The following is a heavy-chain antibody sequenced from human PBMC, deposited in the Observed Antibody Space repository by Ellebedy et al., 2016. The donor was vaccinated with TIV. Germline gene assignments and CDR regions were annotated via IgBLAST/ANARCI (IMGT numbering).Heavy chain of an antibody. Sequence: MPGGSLRLSCTVSGGSISSSGYYWVWVRQPPGQGLEWIGSIHYGGTTYYTASLKSRVTISIDTSSNQFFLTLSSVTAADTAVYFCARLKSTSGYNWFDSWGRGTLVTVSS. D-gene: IGHD3-10*01. CDR1: GGSISSSGYY. J-gene: IGHJ5*01. V-gene: IGHV4-39*01. CDR2: IHYGGTT. CDR3: ARLKSTSGYNWFDS.